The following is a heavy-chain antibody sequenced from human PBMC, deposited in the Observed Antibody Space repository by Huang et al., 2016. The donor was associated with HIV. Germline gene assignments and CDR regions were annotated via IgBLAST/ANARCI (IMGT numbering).Heavy chain of an antibody. Sequence: QVQLVESGGGVVQPGRSLRLSCAASGFTFSTYGMHWVRQGQGKGLEWVTVISYDGSEKYYADSVKGRFTSSRDNSNNTLYLQMNSLRADDTAVYYCVKDQGHTFMVRYHFDFWGQGTLVTVSS. CDR3: VKDQGHTFMVRYHFDF. J-gene: IGHJ4*02. CDR1: GFTFSTYG. V-gene: IGHV3-30*18. D-gene: IGHD3-10*01. CDR2: ISYDGSEK.